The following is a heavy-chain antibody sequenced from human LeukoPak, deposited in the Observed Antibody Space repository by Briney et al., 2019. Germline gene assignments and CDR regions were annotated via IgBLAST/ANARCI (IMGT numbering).Heavy chain of an antibody. D-gene: IGHD3-3*01. J-gene: IGHJ5*02. Sequence: PGRSLRLSCAASGFTFSSYGMHWVRQAPGKGLEWVAVIWYDGSNKYYADSVKGRFTISRDNSKNTLYLQMNSLRAEDTAVYYCARDRLAIFGSGLIGVFDPWGQGTLVTVSS. V-gene: IGHV3-33*01. CDR1: GFTFSSYG. CDR2: IWYDGSNK. CDR3: ARDRLAIFGSGLIGVFDP.